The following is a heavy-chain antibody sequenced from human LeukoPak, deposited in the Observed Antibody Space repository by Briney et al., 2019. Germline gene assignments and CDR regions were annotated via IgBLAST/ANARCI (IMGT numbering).Heavy chain of an antibody. CDR3: ARTFDDILTGRHLDAFDI. CDR1: GYTFTSYD. J-gene: IGHJ3*02. V-gene: IGHV1-8*01. Sequence: GASVKVSCKASGYTFTSYDINWVRQATGQGLEWMGWMNPNSGNTGYAQKFQGRVTMTRNTSISTAYMELSSLRSEDTAVYYCARTFDDILTGRHLDAFDIWGQGTMVTVSS. CDR2: MNPNSGNT. D-gene: IGHD3-9*01.